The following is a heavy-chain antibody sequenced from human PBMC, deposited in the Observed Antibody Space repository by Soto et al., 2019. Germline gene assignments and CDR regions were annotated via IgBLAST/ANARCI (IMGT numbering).Heavy chain of an antibody. CDR1: GFTFSSYA. J-gene: IGHJ4*02. CDR3: ARSSGDQPRFDY. Sequence: EVQLLESGGGLVQPGGSLRLSCAASGFTFSSYAMSWVRQAPGKGLEWVSAISGSGGSTYYADSVKGRFTISRDNSKNTLYLQMNSMSAEDTAVYYCARSSGDQPRFDYWGQGTLVTVSS. D-gene: IGHD4-17*01. CDR2: ISGSGGST. V-gene: IGHV3-23*01.